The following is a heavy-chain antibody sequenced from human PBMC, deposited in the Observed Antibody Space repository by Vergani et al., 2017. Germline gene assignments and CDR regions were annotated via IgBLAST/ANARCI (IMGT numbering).Heavy chain of an antibody. CDR2: ISWNSGSI. D-gene: IGHD4-11*01. CDR1: GFTFDDYA. Sequence: EVQLVESGGGLVQPGRSLRLSCAASGFTFDDYAMHWVRQAPGKGLEWVSGISWNSGSIGYADSVKGRFTISRDNAKNSLYLQMNSLRAEDTALYYCAKDGDSNYDGYYMDVWGKGP. V-gene: IGHV3-9*01. J-gene: IGHJ6*03. CDR3: AKDGDSNYDGYYMDV.